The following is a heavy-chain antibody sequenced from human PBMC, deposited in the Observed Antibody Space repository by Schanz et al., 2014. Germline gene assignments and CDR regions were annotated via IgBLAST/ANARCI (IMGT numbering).Heavy chain of an antibody. Sequence: EVQLVESGGGLVQPGGSLRLSCAASGFTFSDYYMSWIRQAPGKGLEWVGRIKSKVDGGTTDNAAPVQGRFTISRDDSKNTLHLQMNSLKTEDTAVYYCVRLDVHDYWGQGTQVTVSS. CDR1: GFTFSDYY. D-gene: IGHD3-16*01. CDR3: VRLDVHDY. CDR2: IKSKVDGGTT. V-gene: IGHV3-15*01. J-gene: IGHJ4*02.